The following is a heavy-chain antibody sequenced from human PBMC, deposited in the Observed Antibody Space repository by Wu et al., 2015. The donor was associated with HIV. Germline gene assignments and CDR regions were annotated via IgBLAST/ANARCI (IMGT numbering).Heavy chain of an antibody. CDR3: ARVAVQVWLGSEESYMDV. Sequence: QVQLVQSGAEVKKPGASVKVSCKASGYTFTSYGISWVRQAPGQGLEWMGWINPDSGVTNLAEKFQGRVTMTSDTSITTVYMELRRLTSDDTAVYYCARVAVQVWLGSEESYMDVWGKGTTVTVSS. J-gene: IGHJ6*03. D-gene: IGHD1-1*01. CDR2: INPDSGVT. V-gene: IGHV1-18*01. CDR1: GYTFTSYG.